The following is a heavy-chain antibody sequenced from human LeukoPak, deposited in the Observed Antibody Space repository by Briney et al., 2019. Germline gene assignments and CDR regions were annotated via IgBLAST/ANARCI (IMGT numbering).Heavy chain of an antibody. CDR2: INHSGST. CDR1: GGSFSGYY. V-gene: IGHV4-34*01. D-gene: IGHD6-13*01. J-gene: IGHJ5*02. Sequence: SETLSLTCAVYGGSFSGYYWSWIRQPPGKGLEWIGEINHSGSTNYNPSLKSRVTISVDTSKNQFSLRLSSVTAADTAVYYCARGLGIAAAGTWLAGYNWFDPWGQGTLVTVSS. CDR3: ARGLGIAAAGTWLAGYNWFDP.